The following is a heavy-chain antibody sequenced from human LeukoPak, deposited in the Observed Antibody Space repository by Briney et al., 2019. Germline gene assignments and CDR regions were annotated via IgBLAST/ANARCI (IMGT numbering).Heavy chain of an antibody. J-gene: IGHJ6*03. Sequence: PGGSLRLSCTASGFSFGHYAMSWVRQAPGKGLEWAGFIRSRAYGGTTEYAASVKGRFTISRNDSKSIAYLQMNSLKTEDTAVYYRTRDAAMLFQETYSYMDVWGKGTTVTVSS. CDR3: TRDAAMLFQETYSYMDV. V-gene: IGHV3-49*04. CDR2: IRSRAYGGTT. D-gene: IGHD5-18*01. CDR1: GFSFGHYA.